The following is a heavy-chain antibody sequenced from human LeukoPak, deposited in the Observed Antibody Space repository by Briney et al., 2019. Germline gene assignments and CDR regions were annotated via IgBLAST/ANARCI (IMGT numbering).Heavy chain of an antibody. D-gene: IGHD7-27*01. Sequence: GGSLRLSCAASGFTFSDYYMSWIRQVPGKGLEWVSYNGLTDTTIYYADSLKGRFAISRDNAKNSLYLHTHSLRAEDTAIYYCARLKLGYWYFDLWGRGTLLTVSS. CDR2: NGLTDTTI. V-gene: IGHV3-11*01. CDR1: GFTFSDYY. J-gene: IGHJ2*01. CDR3: ARLKLGYWYFDL.